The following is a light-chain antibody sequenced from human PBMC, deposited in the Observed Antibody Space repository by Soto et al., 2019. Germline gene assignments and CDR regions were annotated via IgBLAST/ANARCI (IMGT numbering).Light chain of an antibody. CDR1: RSLLYRGAGNTS. J-gene: IGKJ1*01. CDR3: MQGTHWPPRT. CDR2: NVS. Sequence: DVVMTQSPLSLAATLGQPASISCRSSRSLLYRGAGNTSLSGFQQRPGPSPRRLSYNVSNRDSGGPDRFHSSGADTEFTLKISSVEAEDVGVYYCMQGTHWPPRTFGQGTKVEIK. V-gene: IGKV2-30*01.